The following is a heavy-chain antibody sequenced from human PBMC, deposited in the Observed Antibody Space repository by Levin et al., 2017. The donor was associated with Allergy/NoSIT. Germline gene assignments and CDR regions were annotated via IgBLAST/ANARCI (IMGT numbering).Heavy chain of an antibody. Sequence: ASVKVSCKASGGTFSSYAISWVRQAPGQGLEWMGGIIPIFGTANYAQKFQGRVTITADKSTSTAYMELSSLRSEDTAVYYCARGEYSSSPGRRGYYYYGMDGWGQGTTVTVSS. J-gene: IGHJ6*02. CDR2: IIPIFGTA. D-gene: IGHD6-6*01. V-gene: IGHV1-69*06. CDR3: ARGEYSSSPGRRGYYYYGMDG. CDR1: GGTFSSYA.